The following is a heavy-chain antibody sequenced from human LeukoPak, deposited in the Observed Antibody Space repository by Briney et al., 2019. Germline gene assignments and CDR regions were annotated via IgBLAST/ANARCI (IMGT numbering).Heavy chain of an antibody. CDR3: ARVVAAAGNNWFDP. J-gene: IGHJ5*02. D-gene: IGHD6-13*01. CDR2: MHDSGST. CDR1: GGSITSGGYS. V-gene: IGHV4-30-4*07. Sequence: SETLSLTGAVSGGSITSGGYSWSWIRQTPGKGREWIAYMHDSGSTYYNPSLKSQIIISLDTSKNQVSLKLRSVTAADTAVYYCARVVAAAGNNWFDPWGQGTLVTVSS.